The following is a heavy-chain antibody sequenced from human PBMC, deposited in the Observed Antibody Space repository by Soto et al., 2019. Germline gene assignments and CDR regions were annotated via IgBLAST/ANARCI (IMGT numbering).Heavy chain of an antibody. CDR3: AKVGQLDITTGHAYFDH. J-gene: IGHJ4*02. V-gene: IGHV3-48*01. Sequence: LRLSCAVSGFTFSGYSMNWVRQAPGKGLEWVSYISGSSSTIDYSDSVKGRFTISRDNGKNALYLQMNSVRVDDTALYYCAKVGQLDITTGHAYFDHWGQGTLVTVS. CDR1: GFTFSGYS. D-gene: IGHD5-12*01. CDR2: ISGSSSTI.